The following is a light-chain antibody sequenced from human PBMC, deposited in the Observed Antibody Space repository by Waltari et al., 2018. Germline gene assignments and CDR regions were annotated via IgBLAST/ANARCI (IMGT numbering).Light chain of an antibody. Sequence: QSALTQPASVSGSPGQSITISCIGTRSDIGGYDFVSWYQQHPAKVPKLLIHDVTNRPSGVSDRFSGSKSGNTAALTISGLQAEDEADYYCSSFSGTATEVIFGGGTRLTVL. J-gene: IGLJ2*01. CDR2: DVT. V-gene: IGLV2-14*03. CDR1: RSDIGGYDF. CDR3: SSFSGTATEVI.